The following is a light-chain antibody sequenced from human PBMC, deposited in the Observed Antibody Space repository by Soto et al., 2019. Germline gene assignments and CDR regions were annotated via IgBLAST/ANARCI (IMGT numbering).Light chain of an antibody. Sequence: QSVLTQPASVSGSPGQSITISCTGTSSDVGRFNLVSWFQQHPGKAPKLLIYEVTKRPSGVSNRFSGSKSGNTASLTISGLQTEDEADYYCSSYTTRSTYVFGTGTK. CDR2: EVT. J-gene: IGLJ1*01. CDR1: SSDVGRFNL. CDR3: SSYTTRSTYV. V-gene: IGLV2-14*01.